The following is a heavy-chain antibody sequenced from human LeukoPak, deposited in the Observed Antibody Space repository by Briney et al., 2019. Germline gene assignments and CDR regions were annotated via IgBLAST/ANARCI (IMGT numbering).Heavy chain of an antibody. CDR2: IYHSGST. J-gene: IGHJ4*02. CDR3: ARYSYGLGFDY. V-gene: IGHV4-38-2*02. D-gene: IGHD5-18*01. CDR1: GYSLSSGYY. Sequence: PSETLSLTCTVSGYSLSSGYYWGWIRQPPGKGLEWIGSIYHSGSTYYNPSLKSRVTISVDTSKNQFSLKLSSVTAADTAVYYCARYSYGLGFDYWGQGTLVTVSS.